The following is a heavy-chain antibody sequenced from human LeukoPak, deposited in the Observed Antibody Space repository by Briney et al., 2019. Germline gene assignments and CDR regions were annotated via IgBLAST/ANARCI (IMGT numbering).Heavy chain of an antibody. J-gene: IGHJ4*02. V-gene: IGHV3-30-3*01. CDR2: ISYDGSNK. Sequence: TGGSLRLSCAASGFTFSSYAMHWVRQAPGKGLEWVAVISYDGSNKYYADSVKGRFTISRDNSKNTLYLQMNSLRAEDTAVYYCARDYYDSSGYYLHPDYWGQGTLVTVSS. D-gene: IGHD3-22*01. CDR3: ARDYYDSSGYYLHPDY. CDR1: GFTFSSYA.